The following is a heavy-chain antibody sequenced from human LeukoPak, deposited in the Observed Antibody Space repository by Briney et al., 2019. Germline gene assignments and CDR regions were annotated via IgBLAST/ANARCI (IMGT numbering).Heavy chain of an antibody. V-gene: IGHV4-59*12. CDR3: ARRNIVVVPAANYYMDV. J-gene: IGHJ6*03. Sequence: SETLSLTCTVSGGSISSYYWSWIRQPPGKGLEWIGYIYYSGSTYYNPSLKSRVTISVDTSKNQFSLKLSSVTAADTAVYYCARRNIVVVPAANYYMDVWGKGTTVTVS. CDR2: IYYSGST. D-gene: IGHD2-2*01. CDR1: GGSISSYY.